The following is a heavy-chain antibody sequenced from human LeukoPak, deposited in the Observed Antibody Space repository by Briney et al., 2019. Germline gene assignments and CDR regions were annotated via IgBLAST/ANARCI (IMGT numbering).Heavy chain of an antibody. V-gene: IGHV4-4*07. CDR2: IYTSGST. CDR3: ARESIGVPVVGASSYYYYYMDV. D-gene: IGHD1-26*01. CDR1: GGSISSYY. J-gene: IGHJ6*03. Sequence: SETLSLTCAVSGGSISSYYWSWLRQPAGKGLEWIGRIYTSGSTNYNPSLKSRVTMSVDTSKNQFSLKLSSVTAADTAVYYCARESIGVPVVGASSYYYYYMDVWGKGTTVTISS.